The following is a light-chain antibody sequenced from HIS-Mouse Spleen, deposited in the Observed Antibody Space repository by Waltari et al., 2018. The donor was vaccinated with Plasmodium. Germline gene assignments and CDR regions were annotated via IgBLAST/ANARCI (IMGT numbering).Light chain of an antibody. J-gene: IGKJ4*01. CDR1: QRVLYSSNNKNY. V-gene: IGKV4-1*01. CDR2: WAS. Sequence: DIVMTQAPDSLAVSLGERATINCKSRQRVLYSSNNKNYLAWYQQKPGQHPKLLIYWASTRESGVPDRFSGSGSGTDFTLTISSLQAEDVAVYYCQQYYSTPLTFGGGTKVEIK. CDR3: QQYYSTPLT.